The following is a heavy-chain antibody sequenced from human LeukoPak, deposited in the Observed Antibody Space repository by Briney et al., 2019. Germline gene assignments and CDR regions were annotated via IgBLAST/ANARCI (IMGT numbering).Heavy chain of an antibody. V-gene: IGHV3-49*03. CDR1: GFTFGDYA. CDR3: SRGVVTNYYYYYMDV. Sequence: GGSLRLSCTTSGFTFGDYAMSWFRQAPGKGLEWVGFIRINAYGGTTEYAASVKGRFTISRDDSKSIAYLQMNSLKTEDTAVYYCSRGVVTNYYYYYMDVWGKGATVTVSS. J-gene: IGHJ6*03. CDR2: IRINAYGGTT. D-gene: IGHD4-11*01.